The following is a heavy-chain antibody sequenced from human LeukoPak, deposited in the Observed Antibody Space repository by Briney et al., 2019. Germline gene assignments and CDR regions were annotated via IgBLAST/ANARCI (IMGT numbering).Heavy chain of an antibody. D-gene: IGHD3-3*01. Sequence: SETLSLTCAVYGGSFSGYYWSWIRQPPGKGLERIGEINHSGSTNYNPSLKSRVTISVDTSKNQFSLKLSSVTAADTAVYYCARGGEIFGVVIIGGPFGYWGQGTLVTVSS. J-gene: IGHJ4*02. CDR1: GGSFSGYY. V-gene: IGHV4-34*01. CDR2: INHSGST. CDR3: ARGGEIFGVVIIGGPFGY.